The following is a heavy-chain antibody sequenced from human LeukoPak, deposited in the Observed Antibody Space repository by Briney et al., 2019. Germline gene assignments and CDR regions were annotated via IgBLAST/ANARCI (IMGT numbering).Heavy chain of an antibody. D-gene: IGHD2-2*01. V-gene: IGHV3-64*01. CDR1: GFTFSSYA. CDR3: VSRSYRLLLSGADADF. J-gene: IGHJ4*02. CDR2: ISSNGGST. Sequence: GGSLRLSCAASGFTFSSYAMHWVRQAPGKGLEYVSAISSNGGSTYYANSVKGRFTISRDNSKNTLYLQMGSLRAEDTAVYYCVSRSYRLLLSGADADFWGQGTLVTVSS.